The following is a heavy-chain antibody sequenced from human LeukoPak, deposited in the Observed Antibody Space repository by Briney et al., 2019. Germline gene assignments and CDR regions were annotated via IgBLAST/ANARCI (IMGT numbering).Heavy chain of an antibody. V-gene: IGHV1-8*01. CDR3: ARVLGSISH. J-gene: IGHJ4*02. CDR2: MNPNSGNT. Sequence: ASVKVSCKTSGYTFSTCDSNWVRQATGQGLEWIGWMNPNSGNTGFAHKFPGRVTMTTDTSINTAYMELSSLRSEATAVSYCARVLGSISHWGQGTLVTVSS. CDR1: GYTFSTCD. D-gene: IGHD1-1*01.